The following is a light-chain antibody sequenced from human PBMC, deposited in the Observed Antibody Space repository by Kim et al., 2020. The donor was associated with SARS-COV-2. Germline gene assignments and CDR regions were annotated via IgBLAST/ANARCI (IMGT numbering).Light chain of an antibody. CDR2: DAS. V-gene: IGKV3-15*01. J-gene: IGKJ5*01. CDR3: QQYYNWPPIT. CDR1: QSVSSN. Sequence: EIVLTQSPATLSVFPGERVTLSCRASQSVSSNLAWYQQKPGQAPSLLIFDASTRATDVPARFSGRGSGTEFTLTISNLQSEDYAVYYCQQYYNWPPITFGQGTRLEI.